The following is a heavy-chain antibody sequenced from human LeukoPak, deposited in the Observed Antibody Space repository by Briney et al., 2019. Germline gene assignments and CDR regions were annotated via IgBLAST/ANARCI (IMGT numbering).Heavy chain of an antibody. J-gene: IGHJ4*02. Sequence: SETLSLTCAVYGGSFSGYYWSWIRQPPGKGLEWSGEINHSGSTNYNPSLKSRVTISVDTSKNQFSLKLSSVTAADTAVYYCARVFGVFLNYFDYWGQGTLVTVSS. CDR3: ARVFGVFLNYFDY. CDR2: INHSGST. D-gene: IGHD3-3*01. CDR1: GGSFSGYY. V-gene: IGHV4-34*01.